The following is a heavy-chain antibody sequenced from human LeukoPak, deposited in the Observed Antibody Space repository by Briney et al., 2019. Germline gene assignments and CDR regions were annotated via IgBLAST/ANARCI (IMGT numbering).Heavy chain of an antibody. CDR3: ARGEKDSVGY. V-gene: IGHV1-46*01. Sequence: ASVKVSCKASGYTFTSYYMHWVRQAPGQGLEWMGIINPSGGSTSYAQKFQGRVTMTRDMSISTAYMELSRLRSDDTAVYYCARGEKDSVGYWGQGTLVTVSS. CDR2: INPSGGST. J-gene: IGHJ4*02. D-gene: IGHD3-22*01. CDR1: GYTFTSYY.